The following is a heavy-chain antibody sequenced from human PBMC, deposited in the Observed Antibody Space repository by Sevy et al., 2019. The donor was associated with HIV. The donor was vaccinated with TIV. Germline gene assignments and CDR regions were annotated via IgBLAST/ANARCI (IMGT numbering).Heavy chain of an antibody. D-gene: IGHD2-21*02. CDR3: ARGGGVTGMHYYKFGMDV. Sequence: GGSLRLSCASSGPDFSSNSMHWVRQAPGKGLEWVSSISPSSTHIYYAESVRGRFIISRDNAKNTLYLQMNRLRAEDTAMYYCARGGGVTGMHYYKFGMDVWGQGTTVTVSS. CDR2: ISPSSTHI. V-gene: IGHV3-21*01. J-gene: IGHJ6*02. CDR1: GPDFSSNS.